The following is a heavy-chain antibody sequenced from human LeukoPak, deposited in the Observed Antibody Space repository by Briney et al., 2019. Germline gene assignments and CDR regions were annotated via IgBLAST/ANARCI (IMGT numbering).Heavy chain of an antibody. CDR1: GYTFTSYD. CDR3: ARVCTSCYKDAFDI. Sequence: ASVKISCKASGYTFTSYDINWVRQATGQGLEWMGWMNPNSGNTGYAQKFQGRVAITRNTSISTAYMELSSLRSEDTAVYYCARVCTSCYKDAFDIWGQGTMVTVSS. J-gene: IGHJ3*02. V-gene: IGHV1-8*03. D-gene: IGHD2-2*01. CDR2: MNPNSGNT.